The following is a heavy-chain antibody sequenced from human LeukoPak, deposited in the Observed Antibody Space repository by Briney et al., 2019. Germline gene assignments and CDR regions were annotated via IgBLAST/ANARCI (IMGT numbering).Heavy chain of an antibody. CDR2: IHYSGST. CDR1: GGSISGYY. Sequence: SQTLSLTCTVSGGSISGYYWSWIRRPPGKGLEWIGYIHYSGSTNYNPSLKSRVTISIDTSKNQFSLKLSSVTAADTAVYYCARTQEAGYSSGYYYYYMDVWGKGTTVTISS. D-gene: IGHD6-19*01. J-gene: IGHJ6*03. V-gene: IGHV4-59*01. CDR3: ARTQEAGYSSGYYYYYMDV.